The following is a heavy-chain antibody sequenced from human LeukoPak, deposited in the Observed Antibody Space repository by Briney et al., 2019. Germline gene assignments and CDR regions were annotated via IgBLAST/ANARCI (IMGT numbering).Heavy chain of an antibody. CDR3: ARDYYYDSSGYHPAEYFNH. J-gene: IGHJ1*01. V-gene: IGHV1-69*06. D-gene: IGHD3-22*01. CDR1: GGTFSSYG. Sequence: SVKVSCKASGGTFSSYGISWVRQAPGQGLEWMARIIPTFGTTNYAQKFQGRVTITADTSTSIAYMDLRSLRSEDTAVYYCARDYYYDSSGYHPAEYFNHWGQGTLVTVSS. CDR2: IIPTFGTT.